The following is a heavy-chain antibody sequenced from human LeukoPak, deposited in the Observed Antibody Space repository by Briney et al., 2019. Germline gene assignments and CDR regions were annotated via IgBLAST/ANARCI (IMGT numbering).Heavy chain of an antibody. CDR3: ARASHDSSDYEYFQH. J-gene: IGHJ1*01. V-gene: IGHV1-2*02. D-gene: IGHD3-22*01. CDR1: GYTFTAYY. Sequence: ASLKVSCKASGYTFTAYYMHWVRQAPGQGLEWMGWINPNSGDTNYAQKFQGRVTMARDTSISTAYLELSRLRSDDTAVYYCARASHDSSDYEYFQHWGQGTLVTVSS. CDR2: INPNSGDT.